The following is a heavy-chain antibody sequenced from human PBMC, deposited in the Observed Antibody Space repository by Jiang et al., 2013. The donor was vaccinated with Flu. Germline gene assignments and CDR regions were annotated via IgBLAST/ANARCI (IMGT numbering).Heavy chain of an antibody. CDR1: GYTLTELS. CDR3: ATDGPPEPYDDYYYGMDV. V-gene: IGHV1-24*01. CDR2: FDPEDGET. D-gene: IGHD3-3*01. J-gene: IGHJ6*02. Sequence: SGAEVKKPGASVKVSCKVSGYTLTELSMHWVRQAPGKGLEWMGGFDPEDGETIYAQKFQGRVTMTEDTSTDTAYMELSSLRSEDTAVYYCATDGPPEPYDDYYYGMDVWGQGDHGHRLL.